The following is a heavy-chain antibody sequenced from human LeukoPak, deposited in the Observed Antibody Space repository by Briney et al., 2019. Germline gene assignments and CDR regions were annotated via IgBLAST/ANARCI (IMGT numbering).Heavy chain of an antibody. CDR3: ARELRKFGWFAP. Sequence: SETLSLTCTVSAGSISYFYCSWIRQPPGKGLEWIGYVYYSGSSSNNPSLKSRVTISVDTSKNQSSLKLSSVTAADTAVYYWARELRKFGWFAPWGQATLVTVSS. D-gene: IGHD3-16*01. J-gene: IGHJ5*02. V-gene: IGHV4-59*01. CDR2: VYYSGSS. CDR1: AGSISYFY.